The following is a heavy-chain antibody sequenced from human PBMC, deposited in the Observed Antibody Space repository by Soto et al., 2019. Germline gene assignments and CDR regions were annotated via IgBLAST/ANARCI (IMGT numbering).Heavy chain of an antibody. CDR2: MSPSRGST. J-gene: IGHJ4*01. CDR3: AREHGLSDLSLSL. V-gene: IGHV1-8*01. Sequence: GASVNVSCKASGYTFTSYDIYWVRQATGQGLEWMGWMSPSRGSTGYAEKFQGRLTMTRXXXXXXAXMXLXXXXSEXTAVYYCAREHGLSDLSLSLWGDGTLVTVSS. CDR1: GYTFTSYD. D-gene: IGHD3-16*02.